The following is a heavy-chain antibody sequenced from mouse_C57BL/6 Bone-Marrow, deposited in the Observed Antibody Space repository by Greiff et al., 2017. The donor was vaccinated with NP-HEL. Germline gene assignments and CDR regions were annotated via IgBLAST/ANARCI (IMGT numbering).Heavy chain of an antibody. V-gene: IGHV1-9*01. Sequence: VKLVESGAELMKPGASVKLSCKATGYTFTGYWIEWVKQRPGHGLEWIGEILPGSGSTNYIEKFKGKATFTAATSSNTAYMQLSSLTTEDSDSYYSARRGAAWFDYWGQGTLVTVSA. CDR3: ARRGAAWFDY. CDR2: ILPGSGST. CDR1: GYTFTGYW. J-gene: IGHJ3*01.